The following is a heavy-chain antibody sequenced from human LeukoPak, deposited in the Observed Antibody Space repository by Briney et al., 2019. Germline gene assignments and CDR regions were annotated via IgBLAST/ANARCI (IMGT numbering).Heavy chain of an antibody. Sequence: SETLSLTCTVSGGSIRSYYWSCIRQPPGKGLECIGYIYNSGSTNYNPSLKSRVSISVDTSKNQFSLKLSSVTAADTAVYYCAREDCSGGSCYSLSLTPVFHVFDIWGQGTMVSVSS. V-gene: IGHV4-4*08. CDR2: IYNSGST. D-gene: IGHD2-15*01. J-gene: IGHJ3*02. CDR3: AREDCSGGSCYSLSLTPVFHVFDI. CDR1: GGSIRSYY.